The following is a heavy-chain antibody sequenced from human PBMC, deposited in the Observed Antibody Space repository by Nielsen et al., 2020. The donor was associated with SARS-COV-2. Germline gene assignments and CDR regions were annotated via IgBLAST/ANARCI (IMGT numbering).Heavy chain of an antibody. Sequence: SVKVSCKASGGTFSSYAISWVRQAPGQGLEWMGGIIPIFGTANYAQKFQGRVTITADESTSTAYMELSSLRSEDTAVYYCARDKSRYCSGGSCYWPYYYYYMDVWGKGTTVTVSS. CDR1: GGTFSSYA. J-gene: IGHJ6*03. V-gene: IGHV1-69*13. CDR2: IIPIFGTA. D-gene: IGHD2-15*01. CDR3: ARDKSRYCSGGSCYWPYYYYYMDV.